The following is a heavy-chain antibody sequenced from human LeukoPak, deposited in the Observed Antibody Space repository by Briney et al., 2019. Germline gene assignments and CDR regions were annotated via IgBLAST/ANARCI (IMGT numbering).Heavy chain of an antibody. CDR3: ARVISGAVDY. J-gene: IGHJ4*02. CDR1: GCSISIGGYY. Sequence: SESLCLTCTVSGCSISIGGYYWSRLRTHPGMDLGGIRYNYYNGSTSDNLSLKIRVTISVYTSKNQLPLKISTVTAADTDVYYSARVISGAVDYCGQGTLATVSS. D-gene: IGHD6-25*01. CDR2: NYYNGST. V-gene: IGHV4-31*03.